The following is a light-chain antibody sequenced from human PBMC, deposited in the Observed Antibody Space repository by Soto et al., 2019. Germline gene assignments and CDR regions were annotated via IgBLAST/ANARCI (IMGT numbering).Light chain of an antibody. CDR1: QSISIW. CDR2: DAS. V-gene: IGKV1-5*01. CDR3: QQYNSYRT. J-gene: IGKJ1*01. Sequence: DIQMTQSPSTLSASVGDRVTITCRARQSISIWLAWYQQKPGKAPKLLIYDASILESGVPARCSGSGSGTEFTLTISSLQPDDFATYYCQQYNSYRTFGQGTKVELK.